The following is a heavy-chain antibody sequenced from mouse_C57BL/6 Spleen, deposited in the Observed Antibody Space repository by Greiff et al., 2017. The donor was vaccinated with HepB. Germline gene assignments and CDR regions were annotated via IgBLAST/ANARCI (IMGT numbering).Heavy chain of an antibody. CDR1: GYTFTSYW. V-gene: IGHV1-59*01. Sequence: VQLQQPGAELVRPGTSVKLSCKASGYTFTSYWMHWVKQRPGQGLEWIGVIDPSDSYTNYNQKFKGKATLTVDTSSSTAYMQLSSLTSEDSAVYYCARRGSHYAMDYWGQGTSVTVSS. J-gene: IGHJ4*01. CDR3: ARRGSHYAMDY. CDR2: IDPSDSYT.